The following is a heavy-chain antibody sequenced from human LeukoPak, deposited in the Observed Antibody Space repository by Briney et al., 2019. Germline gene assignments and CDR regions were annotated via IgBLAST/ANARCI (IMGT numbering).Heavy chain of an antibody. Sequence: SETLSLTCTVSGGSISNYYWSWIRQPPGKGLEWIGYIYYSGSTNYNPSLKSRVTISVDTSKNQFSLKLSSVTAADTAVYYCARGYSYGSHFDYWGQGTLVTVSS. CDR2: IYYSGST. CDR3: ARGYSYGSHFDY. V-gene: IGHV4-59*01. J-gene: IGHJ4*02. D-gene: IGHD5-18*01. CDR1: GGSISNYY.